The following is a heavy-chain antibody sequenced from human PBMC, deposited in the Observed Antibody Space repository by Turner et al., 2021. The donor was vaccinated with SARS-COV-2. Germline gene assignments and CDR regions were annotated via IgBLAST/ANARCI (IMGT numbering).Heavy chain of an antibody. V-gene: IGHV4-39*02. D-gene: IGHD1-26*01. CDR1: RASLRRSSYY. CDR2: RFESGNT. CDR3: ARLRVGATIYYYHGMDA. J-gene: IGHJ6*02. Sequence: QVQLPASVPGLVKSSETLSLTCTVSRASLRRSSYYWGWMRQPPGKGLEWIGNRFESGNTYYNESLKSGVTISMDTSANRFSLRLSSVTAADTAVYYCARLRVGATIYYYHGMDAWGQGTTVTVSS.